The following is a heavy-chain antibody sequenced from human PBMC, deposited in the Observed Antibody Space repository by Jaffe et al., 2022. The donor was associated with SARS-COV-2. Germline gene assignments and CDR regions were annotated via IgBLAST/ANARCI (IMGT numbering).Heavy chain of an antibody. CDR2: INSDGSST. J-gene: IGHJ6*02. V-gene: IGHV3-74*01. CDR1: GFTFSSYW. Sequence: EVQLVESGGGLVQPGGSLRLSCAASGFTFSSYWMHWVRQAPGKGLVWVSRINSDGSSTSYADSVKGRFTISRDNAKNTLYLQMNSLRAEDTAVYYCARDEGEAVAGFWDYGMDVWGQGTTVTVSS. CDR3: ARDEGEAVAGFWDYGMDV. D-gene: IGHD6-19*01.